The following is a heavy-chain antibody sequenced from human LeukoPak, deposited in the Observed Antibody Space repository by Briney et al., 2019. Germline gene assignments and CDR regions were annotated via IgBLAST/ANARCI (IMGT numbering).Heavy chain of an antibody. V-gene: IGHV3-7*01. CDR2: IKQDGSEK. D-gene: IGHD1-26*01. Sequence: PGTSLRLSCAASGITISNYGVHWVRQAPGKGLEWVANIKQDGSEKYYVDSVKGRFTISRDNAKNSLYLQMNSLRAEDTAVYYCARDKIVGATYFDYWGQGTLVTVSS. J-gene: IGHJ4*02. CDR3: ARDKIVGATYFDY. CDR1: GITISNYG.